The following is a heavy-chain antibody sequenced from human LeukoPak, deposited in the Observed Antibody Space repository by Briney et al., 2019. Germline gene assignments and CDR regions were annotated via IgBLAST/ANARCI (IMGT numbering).Heavy chain of an antibody. Sequence: ASVKVSCKTSGYSFIDYYIHWVRQAPGQGLEWMGWINSNSADTNYAQNFQGRVTIPRDTTISTAYMELSRLRSDDTALYYCARIGISARGTNFHHWGQGTLVTVSS. J-gene: IGHJ1*01. V-gene: IGHV1-2*02. D-gene: IGHD6-13*01. CDR3: ARIGISARGTNFHH. CDR1: GYSFIDYY. CDR2: INSNSADT.